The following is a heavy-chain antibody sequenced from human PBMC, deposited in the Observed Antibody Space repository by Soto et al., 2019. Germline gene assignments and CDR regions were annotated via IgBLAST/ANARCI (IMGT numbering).Heavy chain of an antibody. J-gene: IGHJ4*02. CDR2: IYWDDSK. D-gene: IGHD3-9*01. Sequence: QITLKESGPTLVRPTQTLTLTCAFSGFSLSTSGVGVGWIRQPPGKALEWLAVIYWDDSKHYSPSLRSRLTITKDTSKNQVLLTMPNMDPMDTGTYYCAHKGPEDWPLDYWGQGTLVTVSS. V-gene: IGHV2-5*02. CDR1: GFSLSTSGVG. CDR3: AHKGPEDWPLDY.